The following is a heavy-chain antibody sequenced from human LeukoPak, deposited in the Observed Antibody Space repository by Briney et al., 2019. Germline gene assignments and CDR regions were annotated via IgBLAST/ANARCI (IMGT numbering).Heavy chain of an antibody. CDR1: GGSFSGYF. V-gene: IGHV4-34*01. Sequence: SETLSLTCAVYGGSFSGYFWSWIRQPPGKGLEWIGEIDHRGNINYNPSLRSRVAIPVDMSNNHFSLKLASVTAADTAVYYCARLPRITMVRGVIIGDAFDIWGQGTMVTVSS. J-gene: IGHJ3*02. CDR3: ARLPRITMVRGVIIGDAFDI. CDR2: IDHRGNI. D-gene: IGHD3-10*01.